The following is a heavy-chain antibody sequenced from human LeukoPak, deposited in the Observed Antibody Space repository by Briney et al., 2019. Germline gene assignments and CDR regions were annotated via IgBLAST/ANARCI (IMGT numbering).Heavy chain of an antibody. J-gene: IGHJ4*02. V-gene: IGHV4-30-4*01. CDR1: GGSISSGDYY. CDR3: ARRYYVSGRPLDY. CDR2: IYYSGTT. Sequence: SETLSLTCTVSGGSISSGDYYWSWIRQPPGKGLEWIGYIYYSGTTNYHPSLKSRISITVDTSKNHFSLMLTSVTATDTAIYYCARRYYVSGRPLDYWGQGTLVTVSS. D-gene: IGHD3-10*01.